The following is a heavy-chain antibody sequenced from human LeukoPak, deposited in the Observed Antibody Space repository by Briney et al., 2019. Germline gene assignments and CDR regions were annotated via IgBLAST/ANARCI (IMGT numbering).Heavy chain of an antibody. CDR1: GYTFTSYY. Sequence: ASVKVSCKASGYTFTSYYMHWVRQAPGQGLEWMGIIYPSGGGTSYAQKFQGRVTITADESTSTAYMELSSLRSEDTAVYYCARVVVTHWAFDIWGQGTMVTVSS. J-gene: IGHJ3*02. CDR3: ARVVVTHWAFDI. V-gene: IGHV1-46*01. D-gene: IGHD3-22*01. CDR2: IYPSGGGT.